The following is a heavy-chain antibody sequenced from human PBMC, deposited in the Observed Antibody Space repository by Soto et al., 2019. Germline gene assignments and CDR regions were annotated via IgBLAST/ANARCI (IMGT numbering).Heavy chain of an antibody. CDR2: IYYSGST. D-gene: IGHD3-3*01. CDR3: ARLQGPDYDFWSGYYTSYNWFDP. Sequence: SETLSLTCTVSGGSISSGGDYWSWIRQHPGKGLEWIGYIYYSGSTNYNPSLKSRVTISVDTSKNQFSLKLSSVTAADTAVYYCARLQGPDYDFWSGYYTSYNWFDPWGQGTLVTVSS. CDR1: GGSISSGGDY. V-gene: IGHV4-61*08. J-gene: IGHJ5*02.